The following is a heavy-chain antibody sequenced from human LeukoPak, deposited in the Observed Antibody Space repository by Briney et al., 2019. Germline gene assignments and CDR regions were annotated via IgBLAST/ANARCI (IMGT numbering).Heavy chain of an antibody. CDR1: GFSVSSKY. CDR2: IYSGGRT. CDR3: AKAPMHYDILTGYFDC. D-gene: IGHD3-9*01. V-gene: IGHV3-53*01. J-gene: IGHJ4*02. Sequence: GGSLRLSCAASGFSVSSKYMNWVRQAPGKGLEWVSVIYSGGRTYYADSVKGRFTISRDNSKNTLYLQMNSLRAEDTAVYYCAKAPMHYDILTGYFDCWGQGTLVTVSS.